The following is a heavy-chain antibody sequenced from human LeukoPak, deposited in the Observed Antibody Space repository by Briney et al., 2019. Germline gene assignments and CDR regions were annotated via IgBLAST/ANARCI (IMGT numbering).Heavy chain of an antibody. CDR2: IKQDGSEK. V-gene: IGHV3-7*04. CDR3: ARGRTWIQLTSIQG. D-gene: IGHD5-18*01. CDR1: GFTFSSYW. J-gene: IGHJ4*02. Sequence: GGSLRLSCAASGFTFSSYWMTWVRQAPGKGLEWVANIKQDGSEKYYVDSVKGRFTISRHNAKNSLYLQMNSLRAEDTAVYYCARGRTWIQLTSIQGGGQGTLVTVSS.